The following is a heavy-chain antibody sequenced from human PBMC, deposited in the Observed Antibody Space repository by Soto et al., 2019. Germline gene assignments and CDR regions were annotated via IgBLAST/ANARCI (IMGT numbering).Heavy chain of an antibody. CDR1: GGSISDYY. V-gene: IGHV4-59*08. J-gene: IGHJ4*02. CDR2: IYYIGST. Sequence: PSETLSLTCTVSGGSISDYYWGWIRQPPGKGLEWIGYIYYIGSTNYNPSLKSRVTMSVDTSKNQFSLTVTSVTAADTAVYYCARRIVVTETFGYWGQGTLVTVPQ. D-gene: IGHD5-12*01. CDR3: ARRIVVTETFGY.